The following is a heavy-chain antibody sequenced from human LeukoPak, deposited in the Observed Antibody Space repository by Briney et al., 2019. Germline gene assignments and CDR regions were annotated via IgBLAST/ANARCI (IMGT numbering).Heavy chain of an antibody. D-gene: IGHD4-17*01. Sequence: PGGSLRLSCAASGFTFSSYSMNWVRQAPGKGLEWVSSISSSSSYIYYADSVKGRFTISRDNAKNSLYLRMNSLRAEDTAVYYCAREHRTVTRDFDYWGQGTLVTVSS. CDR3: AREHRTVTRDFDY. CDR2: ISSSSSYI. CDR1: GFTFSSYS. J-gene: IGHJ4*02. V-gene: IGHV3-21*01.